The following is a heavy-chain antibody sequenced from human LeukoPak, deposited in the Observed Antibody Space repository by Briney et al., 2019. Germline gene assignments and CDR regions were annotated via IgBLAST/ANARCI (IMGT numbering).Heavy chain of an antibody. Sequence: SETLSLTCAVYGGSFSGYYWSWIRQPPGKGLEWIGEINHSGSTNYNPSLKSRVTISVDTSKNQFSLKLSSVTAADTAVYYCARALKYYYDSSGRFDYWGQGTLVTVPS. V-gene: IGHV4-34*01. J-gene: IGHJ4*02. CDR1: GGSFSGYY. D-gene: IGHD3-22*01. CDR2: INHSGST. CDR3: ARALKYYYDSSGRFDY.